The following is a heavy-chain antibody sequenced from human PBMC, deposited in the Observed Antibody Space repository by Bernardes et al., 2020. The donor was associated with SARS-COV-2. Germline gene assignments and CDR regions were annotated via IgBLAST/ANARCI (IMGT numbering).Heavy chain of an antibody. CDR1: GDSISSGTFY. D-gene: IGHD6-19*01. CDR2: IYYSGST. CDR3: AGLVRRSDGVGWYSFDN. Sequence: SETLSLTCTVSGDSISSGTFYWSWIRQHPGKGLECIGYIYYSGSTYSDPSLRSRLTISVDTSKNQFSLQLKSVTAADTAVYYCAGLVRRSDGVGWYSFDNWSQGTLVTVSS. J-gene: IGHJ4*02. V-gene: IGHV4-31*03.